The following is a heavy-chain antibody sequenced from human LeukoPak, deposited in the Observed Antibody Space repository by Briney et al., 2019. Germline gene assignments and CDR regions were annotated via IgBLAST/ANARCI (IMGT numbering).Heavy chain of an antibody. Sequence: SETLSLTCTVSGGSISSYYWSWIRQPAGKGLEWIGRIYTSGSTNYNPSLKSRVTMSVDTSKNQFSLKLSSVTAAHTAVYYCARAGAGIAAAGTLAFDIWGQGTMVTVSS. CDR2: IYTSGST. CDR1: GGSISSYY. D-gene: IGHD6-13*01. J-gene: IGHJ3*02. V-gene: IGHV4-4*07. CDR3: ARAGAGIAAAGTLAFDI.